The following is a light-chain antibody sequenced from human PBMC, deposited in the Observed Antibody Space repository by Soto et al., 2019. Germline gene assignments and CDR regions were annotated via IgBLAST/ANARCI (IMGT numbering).Light chain of an antibody. CDR2: DAS. CDR3: QQRSNWPPT. J-gene: IGKJ4*01. CDR1: QSVSSY. Sequence: EIVLTQSPATLSLSPGERATLSCRASQSVSSYLAWYQQKPGQAPRLLIYDASNRATGIPARYSGSGSGTDFTHTISSLEPEDFAVYYCQQRSNWPPTFGGGTKAEIK. V-gene: IGKV3-11*01.